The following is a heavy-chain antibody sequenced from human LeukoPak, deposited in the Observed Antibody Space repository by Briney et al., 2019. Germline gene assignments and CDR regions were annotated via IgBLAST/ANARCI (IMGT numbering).Heavy chain of an antibody. D-gene: IGHD2-2*01. CDR3: ARLSRPKGLLYWFDP. V-gene: IGHV5-51*01. CDR1: GYSFTSYW. Sequence: NHGESLKISCKGSGYSFTSYWIGWVRQMPGKGLEWMGIIYPGDSDTRYSPSFQGQVTISADKSISTAYLQWSSLKASDTAMYYYARLSRPKGLLYWFDPWGQGTLVTVSS. J-gene: IGHJ5*02. CDR2: IYPGDSDT.